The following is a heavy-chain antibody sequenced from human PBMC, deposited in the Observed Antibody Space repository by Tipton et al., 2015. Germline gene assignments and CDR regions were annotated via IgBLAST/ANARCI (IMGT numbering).Heavy chain of an antibody. CDR3: ARPAQSMPYYFDY. CDR2: INQDGGEK. Sequence: GSLRLSCSASGFTFSRYAMSWVRQAPGKGLEWVASINQDGGEKYYVDSVKGRFTISRDNAKNSLYLHMNFLRAEHTAVYSCARPAQSMPYYFDYWGQGTLVTVSS. CDR1: GFTFSRYA. V-gene: IGHV3-7*01. J-gene: IGHJ4*02. D-gene: IGHD2/OR15-2a*01.